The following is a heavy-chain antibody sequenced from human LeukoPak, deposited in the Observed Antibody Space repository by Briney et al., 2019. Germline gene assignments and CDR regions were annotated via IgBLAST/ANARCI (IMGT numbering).Heavy chain of an antibody. D-gene: IGHD1-7*01. CDR2: ISYDGSNA. V-gene: IGHV3-30*10. Sequence: PGGSLRLSYTVSGFTFSSYIMHWVRQAPGKGLEWVAVISYDGSNAYYTDSVKGRFTISRDNSENTLFLQMNNLGGEDTAVYYCARDKGTTWNSRNDPFDMWGQGAMVTVSP. CDR1: GFTFSSYI. CDR3: ARDKGTTWNSRNDPFDM. J-gene: IGHJ3*02.